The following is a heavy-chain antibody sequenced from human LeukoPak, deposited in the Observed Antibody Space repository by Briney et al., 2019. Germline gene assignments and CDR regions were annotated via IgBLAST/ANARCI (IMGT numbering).Heavy chain of an antibody. CDR2: IRSKADNYAT. CDR3: TRVTTVAASDFDY. V-gene: IGHV3-73*01. Sequence: GGSLRLSCAASGFTFSGSAIHWVRQASGKGLEWVGRIRSKADNYATEYVASVKGRFIISRDDSKNTTFLQMNSLKTEDTAVYYCTRVTTVAASDFDYWGQGTQVTASA. J-gene: IGHJ4*02. D-gene: IGHD6-19*01. CDR1: GFTFSGSA.